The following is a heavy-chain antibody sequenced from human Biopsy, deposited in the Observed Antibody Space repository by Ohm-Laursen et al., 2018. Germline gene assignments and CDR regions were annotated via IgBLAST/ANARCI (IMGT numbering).Heavy chain of an antibody. J-gene: IGHJ3*02. V-gene: IGHV4-59*01. D-gene: IGHD4-23*01. CDR1: GGSMIHYY. CDR2: IYSSGIT. Sequence: GTLSLTCIVSGGSMIHYYWNWIRQSPGKGLEWIAYIYSSGITNYNPSLKSRLTISIDTSKNQFSLKLNSMTTADTAVYYCARGQDYGGNKAFDIWGQGTKVTVSP. CDR3: ARGQDYGGNKAFDI.